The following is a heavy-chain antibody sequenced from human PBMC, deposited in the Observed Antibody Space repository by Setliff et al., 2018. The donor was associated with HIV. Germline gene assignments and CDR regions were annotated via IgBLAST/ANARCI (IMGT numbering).Heavy chain of an antibody. V-gene: IGHV3-74*01. CDR2: INSDGSSI. CDR1: GFIFSNYW. CDR3: ARDPPGSGFHLDY. D-gene: IGHD5-12*01. J-gene: IGHJ4*02. Sequence: GGSLRLSCAASGFIFSNYWMHWVRQAPGKGLVWVSRINSDGSSISYADSVKGRFTISRDNSKNTLYLQMNSLRAEDTAVYYCARDPPGSGFHLDYWGQGTPVTVSS.